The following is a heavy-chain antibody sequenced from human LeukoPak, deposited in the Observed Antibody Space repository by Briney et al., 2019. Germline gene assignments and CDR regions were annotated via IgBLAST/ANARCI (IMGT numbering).Heavy chain of an antibody. CDR2: ISGSGGST. D-gene: IGHD3-10*01. CDR3: AKIHRRLLWFGESHPDY. J-gene: IGHJ4*02. Sequence: GGSLRLSCAASGFTFSSYAMSWVRQAPGKGLEWVSAISGSGGSTYYADSVKGRFTISRDNSKNTLYLQMNSLRAEDTAVYYCAKIHRRLLWFGESHPDYWGQGTLVTVSS. V-gene: IGHV3-23*01. CDR1: GFTFSSYA.